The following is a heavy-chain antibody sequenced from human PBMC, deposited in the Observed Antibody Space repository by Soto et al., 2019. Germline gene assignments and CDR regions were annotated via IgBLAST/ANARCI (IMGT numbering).Heavy chain of an antibody. J-gene: IGHJ6*02. CDR2: IVVGSGNT. CDR3: AADSRGGPYYYYGMDV. V-gene: IGHV1-58*01. CDR1: GFTFTSSA. Sequence: ASVKVSCKASGFTFTSSAVQWVRQARGQRLEWIGWIVVGSGNTNYAQKFQERVTITRDMSTSTAYMELSSLRSEDTAVYYCAADSRGGPYYYYGMDVWGQGTTVTVSS. D-gene: IGHD3-10*01.